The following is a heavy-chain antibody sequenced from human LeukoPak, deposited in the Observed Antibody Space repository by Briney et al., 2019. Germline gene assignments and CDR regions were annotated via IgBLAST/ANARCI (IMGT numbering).Heavy chain of an antibody. V-gene: IGHV3-23*01. D-gene: IGHD2-15*01. J-gene: IGHJ6*03. CDR2: ISGSGGST. CDR1: GFTFSSYA. CDR3: ARSVAALYYMDV. Sequence: GGSLRLSCVASGFTFSSYAMSWVRQAPGRGLEWVSAISGSGGSTYYADSVKGRFTISRDNSKNTLYLQMNSLRAEGTAVYYCARSVAALYYMDVWGKGTTVTVSS.